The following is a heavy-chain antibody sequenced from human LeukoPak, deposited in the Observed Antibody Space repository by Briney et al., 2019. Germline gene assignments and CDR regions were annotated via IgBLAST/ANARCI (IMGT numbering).Heavy chain of an antibody. Sequence: SETLSLTCTVSGGSISSSGYYWGWIRQPPGKGLEWIGSIYYSGSTYYNPSLKSRVTISVDTSKNQFSLKLSSVTAADTAVYYCARFRLWTHDAFDIWGQGTMVTVSS. CDR2: IYYSGST. D-gene: IGHD2-21*01. CDR3: ARFRLWTHDAFDI. J-gene: IGHJ3*02. CDR1: GGSISSSGYY. V-gene: IGHV4-39*07.